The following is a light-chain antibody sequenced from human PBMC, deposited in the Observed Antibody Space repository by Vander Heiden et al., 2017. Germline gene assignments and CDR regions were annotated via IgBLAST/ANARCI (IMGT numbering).Light chain of an antibody. J-gene: IGLJ1*01. Sequence: QSPLPPPPSVSGSLVQAITVTGAGTGSDVGGYDSVSWYQQHPGKAPKLMIYDVTYRPSGVSIRFSGSKSGNTASLTISGLQAEDESDYYCSSYTTTGTRLFGTGTKVTVL. V-gene: IGLV2-14*03. CDR3: SSYTTTGTRL. CDR1: GSDVGGYDS. CDR2: DVT.